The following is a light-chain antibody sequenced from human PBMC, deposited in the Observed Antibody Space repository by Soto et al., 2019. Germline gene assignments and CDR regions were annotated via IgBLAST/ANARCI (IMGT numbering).Light chain of an antibody. CDR3: SSFTTSSTLGGV. CDR1: SSDIGGFNY. CDR2: EVS. V-gene: IGLV2-14*01. J-gene: IGLJ1*01. Sequence: QSALTQPASVSESPGQSITISCTGTSSDIGGFNYVSWYQQHPGKAPKLMIYEVSNRPSGVSNRFSGSKSGNTASLTISGLQAGDEADYYCSSFTTSSTLGGVFGTGTKLTVL.